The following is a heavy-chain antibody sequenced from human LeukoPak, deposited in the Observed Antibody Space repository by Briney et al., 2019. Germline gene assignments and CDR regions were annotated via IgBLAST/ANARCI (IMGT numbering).Heavy chain of an antibody. CDR2: IWYDGSNK. V-gene: IGHV3-33*01. CDR1: GFTFSNYG. CDR3: ARDMGYCSGGTCYSDSYGMDV. D-gene: IGHD2-15*01. Sequence: PGRSLRLSCAASGFTFSNYGMHWVRQAPGKGLEWVAVIWYDGSNKYYADSVKGRFTTSRDNSKSTLYLQMNSLRAEDTAVYYCARDMGYCSGGTCYSDSYGMDVWGQGTTVTVSS. J-gene: IGHJ6*02.